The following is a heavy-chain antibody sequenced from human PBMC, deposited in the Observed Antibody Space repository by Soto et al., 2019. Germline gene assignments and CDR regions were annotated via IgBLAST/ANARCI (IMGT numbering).Heavy chain of an antibody. D-gene: IGHD3-3*01. Sequence: QVQLLQSGAAVRRPGASVRVSCKASGYTFANYAVSWVRQAAGQGLEWMGWMSPATGMTTTTYLPRFRDRVTMTWDTSLATAYLDVHTLTSDDTAVYYCARGGTAGYDFWSNPRGDGLTSWGQGTLVVVSS. J-gene: IGHJ5*02. CDR1: GYTFANYA. V-gene: IGHV1-8*01. CDR2: MSPATGMT. CDR3: ARGGTAGYDFWSNPRGDGLTS.